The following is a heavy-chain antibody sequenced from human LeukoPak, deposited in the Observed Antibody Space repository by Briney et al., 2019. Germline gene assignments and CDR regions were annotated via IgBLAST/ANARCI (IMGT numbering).Heavy chain of an antibody. Sequence: SETLSLTCTVSGGSISSYYWSWIRQPPGKGLEWIGYIHYSGSTNYNPSLKSRVTISVDTSKNQFSLRLSSVTAADTAVYYCARRTFGGVIAYWGQGTLVTVSS. D-gene: IGHD3-16*02. J-gene: IGHJ4*02. V-gene: IGHV4-59*12. CDR3: ARRTFGGVIAY. CDR1: GGSISSYY. CDR2: IHYSGST.